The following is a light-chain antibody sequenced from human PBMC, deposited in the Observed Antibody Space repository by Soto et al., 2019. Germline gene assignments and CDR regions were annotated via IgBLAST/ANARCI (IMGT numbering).Light chain of an antibody. CDR3: QQYKNGPLQT. Sequence: ETVMTQSPAALSVAPGERATLSCRASQSVNSNGAWYQKKPGQAPRLLIYAASTRATGIPARFSGSGSGTEFTLTISSLQAEDFAVYYCQQYKNGPLQTFGQGTKVEVQ. CDR2: AAS. J-gene: IGKJ1*01. CDR1: QSVNSN. V-gene: IGKV3-15*01.